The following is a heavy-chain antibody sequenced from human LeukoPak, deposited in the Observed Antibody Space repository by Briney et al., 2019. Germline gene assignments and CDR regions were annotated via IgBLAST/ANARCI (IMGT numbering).Heavy chain of an antibody. Sequence: GGSLRLSCAASGFTFSSYAMSWVRQAPGKGLEWVSAISGSGGSTYYADSVKGRCTISRDNSKNTLYLQMNSLRAEDTAVYYCAKGAHLRFGELLGPIYYYYGMDVWGQGTTVTVSS. V-gene: IGHV3-23*01. CDR2: ISGSGGST. CDR3: AKGAHLRFGELLGPIYYYYGMDV. D-gene: IGHD3-10*01. CDR1: GFTFSSYA. J-gene: IGHJ6*02.